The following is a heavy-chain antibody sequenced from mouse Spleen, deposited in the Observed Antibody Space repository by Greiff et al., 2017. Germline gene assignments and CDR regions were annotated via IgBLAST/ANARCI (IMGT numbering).Heavy chain of an antibody. J-gene: IGHJ1*01. Sequence: VQLQQSGPELVKPGASVKISCKASGYSFTGYYMNWVKQSPEKSLEWIGEINPSTGGTTYNQKFKAKATLTVDKSSSTAYMQLKSLTSEDSAVYYCARGRLQRGYFDVWGAGTTVTVSS. V-gene: IGHV1-42*01. CDR1: GYSFTGYY. CDR3: ARGRLQRGYFDV. CDR2: INPSTGGT. D-gene: IGHD2-4*01.